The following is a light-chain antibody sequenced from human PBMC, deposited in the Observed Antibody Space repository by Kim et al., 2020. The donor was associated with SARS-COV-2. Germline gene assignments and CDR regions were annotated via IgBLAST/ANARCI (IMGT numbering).Light chain of an antibody. CDR3: QQYSDYPIT. J-gene: IGKJ5*01. CDR2: DAS. V-gene: IGKV1-5*01. CDR1: QTVSGW. Sequence: GDRVTITCRASQTVSGWLAWYQQKPGKAPKLLIYDASNLESGVPSRFSGSGSGTEFTLTISSLQPDDFATYYCQQYSDYPITFGQGTRLEIK.